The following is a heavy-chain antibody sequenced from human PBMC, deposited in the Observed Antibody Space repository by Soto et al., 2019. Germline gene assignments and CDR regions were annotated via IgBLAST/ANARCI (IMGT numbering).Heavy chain of an antibody. V-gene: IGHV4-31*03. CDR3: ARIEVASIK. CDR1: GASIRSGGYY. CDR2: IYYTGST. D-gene: IGHD2-15*01. J-gene: IGHJ4*02. Sequence: PSETLSLTCSDSGASIRSGGYYWSWLRQSPGKGLEWIGHIYYTGSTFYSPSLKSRLTISLDTSKNQFSLDLRSVTAADTAMYYCARIEVASIKWGRGTLVTVSS.